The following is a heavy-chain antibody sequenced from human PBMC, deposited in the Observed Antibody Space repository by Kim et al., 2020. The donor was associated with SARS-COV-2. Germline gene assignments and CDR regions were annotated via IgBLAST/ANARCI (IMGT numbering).Heavy chain of an antibody. CDR2: IYSGGSST. Sequence: GGSLRLSCAASGFTFSSYAMNWVRQAPGKGLEWVSVIYSGGSSTYYADSVKGRFTISRDNSKNTLYLQMNSLGAEDTAVYYCAKGIVVVSHSYGMDVWGQGTPVTVSS. V-gene: IGHV3-23*03. J-gene: IGHJ6*02. CDR1: GFTFSSYA. D-gene: IGHD2-21*01. CDR3: AKGIVVVSHSYGMDV.